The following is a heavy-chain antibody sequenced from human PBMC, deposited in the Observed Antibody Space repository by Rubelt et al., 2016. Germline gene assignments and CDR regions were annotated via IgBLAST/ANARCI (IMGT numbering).Heavy chain of an antibody. V-gene: IGHV1-18*01. CDR3: ARDPLPVRGVIMTPTH. J-gene: IGHJ4*02. CDR2: ISAYNGNT. Sequence: QVQLVQSGAEVKKPGASVKVSCKASGYTFTSYGISWVRQAPGQGLEWMGWISAYNGNTNYAQKLQGKVTMTTDTSTSTAYMGLRSLRSDDTAVYYCARDPLPVRGVIMTPTHWGQGTLVTVSS. D-gene: IGHD3-10*01. CDR1: GYTFTSYG.